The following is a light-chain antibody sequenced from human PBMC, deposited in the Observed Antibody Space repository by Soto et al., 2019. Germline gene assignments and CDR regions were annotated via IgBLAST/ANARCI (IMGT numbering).Light chain of an antibody. CDR1: QSLLHSDGYNS. CDR3: MQALQTPVT. J-gene: IGKJ4*01. CDR2: SGS. V-gene: IGKV2-28*01. Sequence: DIVLTQSSLSLPVTPGEPASISCRSSQSLLHSDGYNSLDWYMQKPGQSPQLLIYSGSHRASGVPDRFSGSGSGTDFTLKISRVEAEDVGVYYCMQALQTPVTFGGGTKVEIK.